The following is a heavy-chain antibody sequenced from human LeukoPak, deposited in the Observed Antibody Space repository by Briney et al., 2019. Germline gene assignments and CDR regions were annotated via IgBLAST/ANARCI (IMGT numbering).Heavy chain of an antibody. CDR3: ARHMPRQANHHDILTGPTDY. D-gene: IGHD3-9*01. V-gene: IGHV5-51*01. Sequence: GESLKISCKGSGYSFTSYWIGWVRQMPGKGLEWMGIIYPGDSDTRYSPSFQGQVTISADKSISTAYLQWSSLKASDTAMYYCARHMPRQANHHDILTGPTDYWGQGTLVTVSS. J-gene: IGHJ4*02. CDR1: GYSFTSYW. CDR2: IYPGDSDT.